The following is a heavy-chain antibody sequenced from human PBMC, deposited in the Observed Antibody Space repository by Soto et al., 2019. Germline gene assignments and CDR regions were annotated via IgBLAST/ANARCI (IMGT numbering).Heavy chain of an antibody. CDR1: GYTLTELS. D-gene: IGHD6-19*01. Sequence: ASVKVSCKVSGYTLTELSMHWVRQAPGKGLEWMGGFDPEDGETIYAQKFQGRVTMTEDTSTDTAYMALSSLRSEDTAVYYCATAMYSSGFPGAFDIWGQGTMVTVSS. CDR2: FDPEDGET. CDR3: ATAMYSSGFPGAFDI. V-gene: IGHV1-24*01. J-gene: IGHJ3*02.